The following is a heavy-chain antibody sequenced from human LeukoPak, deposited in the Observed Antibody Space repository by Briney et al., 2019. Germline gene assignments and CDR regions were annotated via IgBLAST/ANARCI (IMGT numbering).Heavy chain of an antibody. V-gene: IGHV4-59*01. Sequence: SETLSLTCTVSGGPISSYYWSWIRQPPGKGLEWIGYIYYSGSTNYNPSLKSRVTISVDTSKNQFSLKLSSVTAADTAVYYCARSPDYGDYFDYWGQGTLVTVSS. CDR3: ARSPDYGDYFDY. CDR2: IYYSGST. D-gene: IGHD4-17*01. J-gene: IGHJ4*02. CDR1: GGPISSYY.